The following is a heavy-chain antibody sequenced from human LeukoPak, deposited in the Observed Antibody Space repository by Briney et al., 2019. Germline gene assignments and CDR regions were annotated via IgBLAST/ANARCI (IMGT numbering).Heavy chain of an antibody. D-gene: IGHD3-3*01. CDR3: ARDFTPEWFDIH. V-gene: IGHV3-30*03. Sequence: LPGGSLRLSCAASGFTFSHYWMTWVRQAPGKGLEWVGVISYDGSDEYYTDSVKGRFTISRDNSKNTVYLQMNSLRADDTAVYYCARDFTPEWFDIHWGQGTLVTVS. CDR2: ISYDGSDE. J-gene: IGHJ4*02. CDR1: GFTFSHYW.